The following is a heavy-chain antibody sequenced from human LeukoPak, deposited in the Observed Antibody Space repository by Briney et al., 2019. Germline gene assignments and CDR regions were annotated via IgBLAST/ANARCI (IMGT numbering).Heavy chain of an antibody. CDR1: GFTFSSYW. V-gene: IGHV3-7*01. D-gene: IGHD2-2*01. J-gene: IGHJ5*02. Sequence: GGPLRLSCAASGFTFSSYWMSWVRQAPRKGLEWVANIKQDGSEKYYVDSVKGRFTISRDNAKNSLYLQMNSLRAEDTAVYYCARDDCSSISCYHNWFDPWGQGTLVTVSS. CDR3: ARDDCSSISCYHNWFDP. CDR2: IKQDGSEK.